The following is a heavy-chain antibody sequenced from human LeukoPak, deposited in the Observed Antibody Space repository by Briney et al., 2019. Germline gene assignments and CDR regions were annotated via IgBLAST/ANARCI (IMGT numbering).Heavy chain of an antibody. CDR1: GLTFSSYS. V-gene: IGHV3-48*02. CDR3: ARDETGVGTGGIDY. Sequence: GGSLRLSCAASGLTFSSYSMNWVRQAPGQGLEWVAYISSGGSTIYFADSVKGRFTISRDNAGNSLYLQMNSLRDEDTAVYYCARDETGVGTGGIDYWGQGTLVTVSS. J-gene: IGHJ4*02. D-gene: IGHD2-8*02. CDR2: ISSGGSTI.